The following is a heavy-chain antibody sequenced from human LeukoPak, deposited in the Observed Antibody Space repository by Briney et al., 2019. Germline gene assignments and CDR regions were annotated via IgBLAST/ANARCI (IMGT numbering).Heavy chain of an antibody. CDR3: ARDLSWLQFVGY. J-gene: IGHJ4*02. CDR2: ISSSSSYI. V-gene: IGHV3-21*01. D-gene: IGHD5-24*01. CDR1: GFTFSSYE. Sequence: GGSLRLSCAASGFTFSSYEMNWVRQAPGKGLEWVSSISSSSSYIYYADSVKGRFTISRDNAKNSLYLQMNSLRAEDTAVYYCARDLSWLQFVGYWGQGTLVTVSS.